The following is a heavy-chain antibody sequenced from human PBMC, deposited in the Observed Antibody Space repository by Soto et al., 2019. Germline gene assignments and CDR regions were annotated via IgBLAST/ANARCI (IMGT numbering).Heavy chain of an antibody. CDR1: GYTFTSYG. CDR2: ISAYNGNT. CDR3: ARSVLEQQLVDYYYYMAV. V-gene: IGHV1-18*01. Sequence: ASVKVSCKASGYTFTSYGISWVRQAPGQGLEWMGWISAYNGNTNYAQKLQGRVTMTTDTSTSTAYMELRSLRSDDTAVYYCARSVLEQQLVDYYYYMAVWGKGTTVTVSS. D-gene: IGHD6-13*01. J-gene: IGHJ6*03.